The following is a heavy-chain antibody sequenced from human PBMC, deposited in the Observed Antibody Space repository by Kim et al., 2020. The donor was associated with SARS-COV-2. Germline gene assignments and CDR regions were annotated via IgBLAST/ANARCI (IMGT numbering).Heavy chain of an antibody. CDR1: GFIFNNYS. V-gene: IGHV3-23*01. CDR3: AKVWHV. CDR2: ISSGVGRT. Sequence: GGSLILSCAASGFIFNNYSMSWVRQAPGKGLEWVSIISSGVGRTVYADSVKGRFTISRDNSKNMLYLQMNGLRTEDTAIYYCAKVWHVWGQGTTVTVSS. D-gene: IGHD2-21*01. J-gene: IGHJ6*02.